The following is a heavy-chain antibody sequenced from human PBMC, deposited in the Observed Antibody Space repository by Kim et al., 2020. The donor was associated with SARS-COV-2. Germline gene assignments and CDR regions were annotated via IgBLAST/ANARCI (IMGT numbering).Heavy chain of an antibody. J-gene: IGHJ3*02. CDR2: ITTSGGST. V-gene: IGHV3-23*01. CDR1: GFTFSSYA. Sequence: GGSLRLSCAASGFTFSSYAMNWVRQAPGKGLEWVSSITTSGGSTFYADSVKGRFTISRDNSKNTLYLQMNSLRAEDTAVYYCAKVARAGAWAFDIWGLGTKVTVSS. CDR3: AKVARAGAWAFDI.